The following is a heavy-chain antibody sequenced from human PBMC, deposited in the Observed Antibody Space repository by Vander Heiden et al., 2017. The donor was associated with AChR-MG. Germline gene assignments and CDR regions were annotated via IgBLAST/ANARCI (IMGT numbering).Heavy chain of an antibody. D-gene: IGHD3-3*01. CDR1: GGPITSSY. V-gene: IGHV4-4*07. CDR2: IHSSGST. CDR3: ARESGADSVMSGYYWFDP. J-gene: IGHJ5*02. Sequence: QVQLQESGPGVVTPSETPTLTGVVSGGPITSSYWNCIRQAAGKGLEWIGRIHSSGSTDYNPSLKSRLTISRDLSKRQFSLNLSSVTAADTAVYYCARESGADSVMSGYYWFDPWGQGTLVTVSS.